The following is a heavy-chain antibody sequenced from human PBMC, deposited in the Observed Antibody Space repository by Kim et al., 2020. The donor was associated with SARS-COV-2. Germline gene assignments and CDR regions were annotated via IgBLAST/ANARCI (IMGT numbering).Heavy chain of an antibody. CDR3: ARSYSWAFDD. D-gene: IGHD1-26*01. CDR1: GFTFSWYW. CDR2: IKEDGSEK. Sequence: GGSLRLSCAASGFTFSWYWMTWVRQAPGKGLEWVANIKEDGSEKHYVDSVKGRFTISRDNAKNSLFLQMNSLRAEYTAVYYCARSYSWAFDDWGQGTLVT. J-gene: IGHJ4*02. V-gene: IGHV3-7*03.